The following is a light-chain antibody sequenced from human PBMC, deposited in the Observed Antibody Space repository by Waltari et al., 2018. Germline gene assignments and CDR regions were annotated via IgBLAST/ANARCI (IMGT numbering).Light chain of an antibody. Sequence: QSALTQSASVSGSPGQSITISCTGTSSDVGGYNYVSWYQQHPGKAPKLTIYQVSNRPSGVSNRFSGSKSGNTASLTISGLQAEDEADYYCSSYTSSSTWVFGGGTKLTVL. V-gene: IGLV2-14*01. CDR3: SSYTSSSTWV. CDR2: QVS. J-gene: IGLJ3*02. CDR1: SSDVGGYNY.